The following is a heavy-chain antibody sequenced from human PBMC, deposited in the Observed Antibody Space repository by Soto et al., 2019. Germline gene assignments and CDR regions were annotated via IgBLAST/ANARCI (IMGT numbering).Heavy chain of an antibody. D-gene: IGHD2-21*02. V-gene: IGHV3-7*03. CDR1: GLTFSGHW. J-gene: IGHJ4*02. CDR3: TSRPSGMTYHAVFDF. CDR2: IKPDGSET. Sequence: GGSLRLSCAASGLTFSGHWMTWVRQTPGEGLQWVAAIKPDGSETFYVDSVRGRFTISRDNARNSLFLQMDSLRAEDTAVYYCTSRPSGMTYHAVFDFWGQGTLVTVSS.